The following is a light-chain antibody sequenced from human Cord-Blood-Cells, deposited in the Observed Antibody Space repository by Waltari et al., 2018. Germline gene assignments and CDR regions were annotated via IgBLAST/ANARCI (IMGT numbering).Light chain of an antibody. CDR1: QSVSSN. CDR2: GAS. CDR3: QQYKNWPRT. J-gene: IGKJ1*01. V-gene: IGKV3-15*01. Sequence: IVMTQSPATLSVSPGERATLSCRASQSVSSNLAWYQQKPGQAPRLLIYGASTRATGIPARFSGSGSGTEFTLIISSLQSEDFVVYYCQQYKNWPRTFGQGTKVEIK.